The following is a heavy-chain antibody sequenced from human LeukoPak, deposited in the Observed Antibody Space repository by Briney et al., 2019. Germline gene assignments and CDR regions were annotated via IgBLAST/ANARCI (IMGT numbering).Heavy chain of an antibody. CDR3: ARDSGLDMVSAVRGVLYYYYYGMDV. J-gene: IGHJ6*02. D-gene: IGHD3-10*01. CDR2: SSSSGSTI. Sequence: GGSLRLSCAASGFTFSSYEMNWVRQAPGKGLEWVSHSSSSGSTIYYAGSVKGRFTIARDNAKNSLYLQMNSLRAEDTAVYYCARDSGLDMVSAVRGVLYYYYYGMDVWGQGTTVTVSS. CDR1: GFTFSSYE. V-gene: IGHV3-48*03.